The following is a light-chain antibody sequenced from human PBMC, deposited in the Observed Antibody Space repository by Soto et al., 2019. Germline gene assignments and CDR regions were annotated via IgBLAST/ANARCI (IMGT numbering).Light chain of an antibody. CDR3: CSYALDSRVI. CDR2: EGS. Sequence: QSALTQPASVSGSPGQSITISCTGTSSDVGSYNLVSWYQQHPGKAPKLMIYEGSKRPSGVSNRFSGSKSGNTASLTISGLQAEDEADYYCCSYALDSRVIFGGGTKLTV. J-gene: IGLJ2*01. V-gene: IGLV2-23*01. CDR1: SSDVGSYNL.